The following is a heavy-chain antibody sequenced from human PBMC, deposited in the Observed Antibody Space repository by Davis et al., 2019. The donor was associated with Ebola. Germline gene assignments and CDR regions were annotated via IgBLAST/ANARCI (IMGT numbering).Heavy chain of an antibody. V-gene: IGHV3-21*01. CDR2: ISSSSYI. D-gene: IGHD5-12*01. Sequence: PGGSLRLSCAASGFTFSSYSMNWVRQAPGKGLEWVSSISSSSYIYYADSVKGRFTISRDNAKNSRYLQMNSLRAEDTAVYYCAREWSVYIVATTLDYWGQGTLVTVSS. J-gene: IGHJ4*02. CDR1: GFTFSSYS. CDR3: AREWSVYIVATTLDY.